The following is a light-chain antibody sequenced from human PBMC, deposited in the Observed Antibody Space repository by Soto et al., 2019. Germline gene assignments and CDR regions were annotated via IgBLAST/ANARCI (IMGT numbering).Light chain of an antibody. CDR1: QTINRY. CDR2: AAS. J-gene: IGKJ3*01. CDR3: QESYSAPFT. Sequence: DIQMTQSPSSLSASVGNRVTITCRASQTINRYLNWYQQKPGKAPKLLISAASSLQSGVPSRFSGSGSGTDFTLTISSLQPEDFGTYFCQESYSAPFTFGPGTKVDI. V-gene: IGKV1-39*01.